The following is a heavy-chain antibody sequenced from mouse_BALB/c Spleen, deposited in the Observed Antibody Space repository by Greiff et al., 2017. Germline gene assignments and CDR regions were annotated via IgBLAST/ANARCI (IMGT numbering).Heavy chain of an antibody. CDR2: INPSTGYT. CDR3: ARGGGFPPFAY. CDR1: GYTFTSYW. Sequence: QVQLKESGAELAKPGASVKMSCKASGYTFTSYWMHWVKQRPGQGLEWIGYINPSTGYTEYNQKFKDKATLTADKSSSTAYMQLSSLTSEDSAVYYCARGGGFPPFAYWGQGTLVTVSA. J-gene: IGHJ3*01. V-gene: IGHV1-7*01.